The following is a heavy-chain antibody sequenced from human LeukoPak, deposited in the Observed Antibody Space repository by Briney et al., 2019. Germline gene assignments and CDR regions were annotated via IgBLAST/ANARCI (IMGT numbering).Heavy chain of an antibody. Sequence: GGSLGLSCAASGFTFSSYWMSWVRQAPGKGLEWVANIKQDGSEKYYVDSVKGRFTISRDNAKNSLYLQMNSLRAEDTAVYYCARLPNYGDPYYFDYWGQGTLVTVSS. CDR1: GFTFSSYW. CDR2: IKQDGSEK. J-gene: IGHJ4*02. V-gene: IGHV3-7*01. D-gene: IGHD4-17*01. CDR3: ARLPNYGDPYYFDY.